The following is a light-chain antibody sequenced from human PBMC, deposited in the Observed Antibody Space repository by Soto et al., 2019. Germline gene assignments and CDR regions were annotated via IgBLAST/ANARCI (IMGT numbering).Light chain of an antibody. CDR2: DAS. J-gene: IGKJ5*01. V-gene: IGKV3-11*01. CDR3: QQRTNSLIT. Sequence: EIVLTQSPATLSLSPGERGTLSCRASQSVSTYLAWYQQIPGQAPRLLIYDASKRATGIPARFSGSGSGTDFTLTISSPEPEDSAVYYCQQRTNSLITFGQGTRLEI. CDR1: QSVSTY.